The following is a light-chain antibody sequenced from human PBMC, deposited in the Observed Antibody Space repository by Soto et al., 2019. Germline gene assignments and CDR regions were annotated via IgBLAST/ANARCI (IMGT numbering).Light chain of an antibody. Sequence: QSALTQPTSVSGSPGQSITISCTGTHNDIGTYDYVSWYQQHPGRAPRLLIYGVTTWPSGISDRFSASKSGLTASLTISGLQPEDEADYYCSSFTSNRIYVFGPGTKLTVL. CDR3: SSFTSNRIYV. CDR2: GVT. V-gene: IGLV2-14*03. CDR1: HNDIGTYDY. J-gene: IGLJ1*01.